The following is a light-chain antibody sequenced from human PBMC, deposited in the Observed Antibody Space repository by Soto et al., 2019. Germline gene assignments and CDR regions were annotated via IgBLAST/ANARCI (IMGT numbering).Light chain of an antibody. CDR1: SSDVGGYNY. Sequence: QSALTQAASVSGSPGQSITISCTGTSSDVGGYNYLSWYQQHPGKAPKLMIYEVSDRPSGVSNRFSGSKSGNTASLTISGLQAEDEADYYCSSYSSSSTLVFGTGTQLTVL. J-gene: IGLJ1*01. V-gene: IGLV2-14*01. CDR2: EVS. CDR3: SSYSSSSTLV.